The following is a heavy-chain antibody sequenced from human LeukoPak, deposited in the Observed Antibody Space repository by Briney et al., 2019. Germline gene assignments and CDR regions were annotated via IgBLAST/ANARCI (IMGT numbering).Heavy chain of an antibody. J-gene: IGHJ4*02. Sequence: GGSLRLSCAASGFTFRSYGMHWVRQAPGKGLEYVAAISSNGGSTDYANSVKGRFTISRHNSKNTLYLLMGSLRAEDMAVYYCARISSSYDYDYWGQGTLVTVSS. V-gene: IGHV3-64*01. D-gene: IGHD6-6*01. CDR1: GFTFRSYG. CDR3: ARISSSYDYDY. CDR2: ISSNGGST.